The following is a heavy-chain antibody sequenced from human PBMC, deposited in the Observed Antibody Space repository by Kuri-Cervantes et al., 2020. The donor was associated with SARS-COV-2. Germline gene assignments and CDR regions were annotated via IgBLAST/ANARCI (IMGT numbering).Heavy chain of an antibody. CDR1: GGSISSSSYY. CDR2: IYYSGST. Sequence: SETLSLTCTVSGGSISSSSYYWGWIRQPPGKGLEWIGSIYYSGSTYYNPSLKSRGTISVDTSKNQFSLQLNSVTPEDTAVYYCARERYYYGSGSYSPSRFDPWGQGTLVTVSS. CDR3: ARERYYYGSGSYSPSRFDP. V-gene: IGHV4-39*02. D-gene: IGHD3-10*01. J-gene: IGHJ5*02.